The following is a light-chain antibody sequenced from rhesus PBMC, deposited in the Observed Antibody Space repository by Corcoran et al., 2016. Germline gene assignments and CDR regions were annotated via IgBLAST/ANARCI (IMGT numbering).Light chain of an antibody. Sequence: QSVLTQPPSMSGAPGQRVTLSCTGSASNIGADYYVQWYQQLPGTAPKLLIFENYKRPSGISDRFSGSQSGTSASLSITGLQSEDEADYFCHSYDNRLSAYIFGTGTRLTVL. CDR3: HSYDNRLSAYI. V-gene: IGLV1-85*01. CDR1: ASNIGADYY. CDR2: ENY. J-gene: IGLJ1*01.